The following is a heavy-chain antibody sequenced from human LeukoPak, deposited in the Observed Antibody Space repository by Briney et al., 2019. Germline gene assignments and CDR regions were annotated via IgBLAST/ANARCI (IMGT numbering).Heavy chain of an antibody. CDR2: GGTDGPT. D-gene: IGHD3-22*01. CDR3: AKRDSSGSYPYYFDS. V-gene: IGHV3-23*01. J-gene: IGHJ4*02. Sequence: PGGSLRLSCVASGFTFNNHAMSWVRLAPGKGLEWVSAGGTDGPTYYADSVEGRFTVSRDYSKYTLYLQMNSLRAEDTAIYYCAKRDSSGSYPYYFDSWGQGTLVTVSS. CDR1: GFTFNNHA.